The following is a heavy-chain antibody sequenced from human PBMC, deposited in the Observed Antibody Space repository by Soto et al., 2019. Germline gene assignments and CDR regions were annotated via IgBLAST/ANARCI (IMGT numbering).Heavy chain of an antibody. CDR1: GGPFPNGGYY. J-gene: IGHJ4*02. V-gene: IGHV4-31*03. D-gene: IGHD3-16*01. CDR2: THYSGET. CDR3: ARGDSQVSSVFDY. Sequence: SETLSLTCTVSGGPFPNGGYYWSWIRQEPGKGLEWIGYTHYSGETSYNPFLRSRVTISTDTSKTQFSLMLRSVTSADTAVYYCARGDSQVSSVFDYWGRGMLVTVSS.